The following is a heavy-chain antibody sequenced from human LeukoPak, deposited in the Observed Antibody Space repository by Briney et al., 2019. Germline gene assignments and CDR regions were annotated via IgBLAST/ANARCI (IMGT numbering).Heavy chain of an antibody. V-gene: IGHV4-4*02. J-gene: IGHJ3*02. CDR2: IYHSGST. CDR3: ARGAMIVVVNDAFDI. D-gene: IGHD3-22*01. CDR1: GGSISSSNW. Sequence: SETLSLTCAVSGGSISSSNWWSWVRQPPGKGLEWIGEIYHSGSTNYNPSLKSRVTISVDTSKNQFSLKLSSVTAADTAVYYCARGAMIVVVNDAFDIWGQGTMVTVSS.